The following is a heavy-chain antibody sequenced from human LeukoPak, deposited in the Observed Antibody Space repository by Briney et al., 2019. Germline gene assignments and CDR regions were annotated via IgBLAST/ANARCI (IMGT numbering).Heavy chain of an antibody. CDR3: ASAPRRGYYRWQDAFDL. D-gene: IGHD3-22*01. Sequence: TGGSLRLSCAASGFNFSTMNWVRQTPGKGLEWVSSISSANIRYYADSMKGRFAISRDNVKNSLYLQMNRLRAEDTAVYYCASAPRRGYYRWQDAFDLWGQGTRVTVSS. J-gene: IGHJ3*01. CDR1: GFNFST. CDR2: ISSANIR. V-gene: IGHV3-69-1*01.